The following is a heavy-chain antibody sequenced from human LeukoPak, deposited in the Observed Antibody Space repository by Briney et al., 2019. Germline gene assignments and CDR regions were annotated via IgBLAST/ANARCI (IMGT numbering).Heavy chain of an antibody. Sequence: GGSLRLSCAASGFTFSSYGMHWVRQAPGKGLEWVAVISYDGSNKYYADSVKGRFTISRDNSKSTLYLQMNSLRAEDTAVYYCAKARYSYVEELEKPFDIWGQGTMVTVSS. CDR1: GFTFSSYG. J-gene: IGHJ3*02. D-gene: IGHD5-18*01. V-gene: IGHV3-30*18. CDR2: ISYDGSNK. CDR3: AKARYSYVEELEKPFDI.